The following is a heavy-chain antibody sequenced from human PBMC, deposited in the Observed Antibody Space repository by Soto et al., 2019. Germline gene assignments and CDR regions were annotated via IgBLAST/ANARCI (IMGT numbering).Heavy chain of an antibody. CDR1: GFSVSNAW. CDR3: TSLVFF. Sequence: PGGSLRLSCAASGFSVSNAWLTWVRQAPGKGLEWVGRIKSEANGGTRDYAAPVKGRFTISRDDSKNMVYLQMNGLQAEDTAVYYCTSLVFFWGQGTLVTVSS. D-gene: IGHD3-3*01. CDR2: IKSEANGGTR. J-gene: IGHJ4*02. V-gene: IGHV3-15*01.